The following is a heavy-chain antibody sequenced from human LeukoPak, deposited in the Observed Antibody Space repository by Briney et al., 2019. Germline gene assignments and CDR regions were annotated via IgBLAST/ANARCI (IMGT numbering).Heavy chain of an antibody. CDR1: GYTFIANY. CDR2: MHVGTGNT. J-gene: IGHJ4*02. Sequence: ASVQVSCKASGYTFIANYLQWVRQAPGLGPEWLGWMHVGTGNTRYAPKFQGRVTLSRDTSINTAYMELSSPTSDDTAVYYCAREGSCDGGDCYSFDFWGQGTLVTVSS. CDR3: AREGSCDGGDCYSFDF. D-gene: IGHD2-21*02. V-gene: IGHV1-2*02.